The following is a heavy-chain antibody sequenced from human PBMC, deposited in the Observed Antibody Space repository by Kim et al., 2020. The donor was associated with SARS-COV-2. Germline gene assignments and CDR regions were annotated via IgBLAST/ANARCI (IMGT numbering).Heavy chain of an antibody. V-gene: IGHV1-2*02. J-gene: IGHJ4*02. D-gene: IGHD1-26*01. CDR3: ARVYSGSYWVLQD. CDR2: INPNSGGT. CDR1: GYTFTGYY. Sequence: ASVKVSCKASGYTFTGYYMHWVRQAPGQGLEWMGWINPNSGGTNYAQKFQGRVTMTRDTSISTAYMELSRLRSDDTAVYYCARVYSGSYWVLQDWGQGTLVTVSS.